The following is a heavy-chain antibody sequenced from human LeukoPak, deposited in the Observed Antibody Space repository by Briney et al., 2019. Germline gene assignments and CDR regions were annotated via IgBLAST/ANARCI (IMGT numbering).Heavy chain of an antibody. Sequence: GLLRLSCAASVFTFSSYSMNWVRQPPGKGLEWVSSISSSSSSIYYADSVKGRFTISRDNAKNSLYLQMNSLRAEDTAVYYCARAPCSSTSCYDFDLWGRGTLVTVSS. CDR1: VFTFSSYS. CDR3: ARAPCSSTSCYDFDL. D-gene: IGHD2-2*01. J-gene: IGHJ2*01. CDR2: ISSSSSSI. V-gene: IGHV3-21*01.